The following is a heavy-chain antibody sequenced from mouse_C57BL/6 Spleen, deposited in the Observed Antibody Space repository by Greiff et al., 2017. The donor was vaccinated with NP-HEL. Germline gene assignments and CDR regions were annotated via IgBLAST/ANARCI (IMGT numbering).Heavy chain of an antibody. CDR2: IYPGSGNT. CDR1: GYSFTSYY. V-gene: IGHV1-66*01. D-gene: IGHD2-4*01. CDR3: ARGADYEGFAY. J-gene: IGHJ3*01. Sequence: QVQLQQSGPELVKPGASVKISCKASGYSFTSYYIHWVKQRPGQGLEWIGWIYPGSGNTKYNEKFKGKATLTADTSSSTAYMQLSSLTSEDSAVYYCARGADYEGFAYGGQGTLVTVSA.